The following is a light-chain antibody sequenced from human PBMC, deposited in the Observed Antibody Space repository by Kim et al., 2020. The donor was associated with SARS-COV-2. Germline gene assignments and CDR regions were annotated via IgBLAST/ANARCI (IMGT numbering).Light chain of an antibody. CDR3: QQYGSSPRT. Sequence: SPGGRATLSCRDSQSVSSSYLAVYQHKPCQAPRLLICGASSRATGIPDRFSGSGSGTDFTLTISRLEPEDFAVYYCQQYGSSPRTFGQGTKVDIK. CDR2: GAS. CDR1: QSVSSSY. V-gene: IGKV3-20*01. J-gene: IGKJ1*01.